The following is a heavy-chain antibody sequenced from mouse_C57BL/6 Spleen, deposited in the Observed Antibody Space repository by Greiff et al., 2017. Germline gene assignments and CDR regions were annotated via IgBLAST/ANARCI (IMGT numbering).Heavy chain of an antibody. CDR1: GFTFSSYA. V-gene: IGHV5S21*01. J-gene: IGHJ2*01. Sequence: EVKLVESGEGLVKPGGSLKLSCAASGFTFSSYAMSWVRQTPEKRLEWVAYISSGGDYIYYADTVKGRFTISRDNARNTLYLQLSSLKSEDTAMYYCTRRGVVATGYFDYWGQGTTLTVSS. CDR3: TRRGVVATGYFDY. CDR2: ISSGGDYI. D-gene: IGHD1-1*01.